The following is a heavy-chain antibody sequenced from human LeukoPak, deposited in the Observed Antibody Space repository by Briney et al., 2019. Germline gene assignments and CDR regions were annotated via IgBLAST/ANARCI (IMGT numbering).Heavy chain of an antibody. Sequence: GGSLRLSCAASGFTFSILDMSWVRQAPGKGLEWVSAISGNGGRTYYADSVKGRFTISRDNSKNTLYLQMNSLRAEDTAMYYCAKVLAYGAYYYYYMDVWGKGTTVTVSS. D-gene: IGHD4/OR15-4a*01. CDR3: AKVLAYGAYYYYYMDV. CDR2: ISGNGGRT. V-gene: IGHV3-23*01. J-gene: IGHJ6*03. CDR1: GFTFSILD.